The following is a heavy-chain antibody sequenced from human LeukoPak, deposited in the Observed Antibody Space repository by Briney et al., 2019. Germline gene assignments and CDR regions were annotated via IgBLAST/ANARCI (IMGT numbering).Heavy chain of an antibody. CDR2: ISSSSSYI. V-gene: IGHV3-21*04. CDR3: AKDPDRIYCSGGSCHFDY. D-gene: IGHD2-15*01. Sequence: GGSLRLSCAASGFTFSTYAMTWVRQAPGKGLEWVSSISSSSSYIYYADSVKGRFTISRDNAKNSLYLQMNSLRAEDTAVYYCAKDPDRIYCSGGSCHFDYWGQGTLVTVSS. J-gene: IGHJ4*02. CDR1: GFTFSTYA.